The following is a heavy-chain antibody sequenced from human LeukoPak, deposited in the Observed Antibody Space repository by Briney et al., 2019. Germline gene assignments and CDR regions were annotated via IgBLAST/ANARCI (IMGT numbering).Heavy chain of an antibody. V-gene: IGHV4-34*01. CDR1: GGSFSGYY. Sequence: SETLSLTCAVYGGSFSGYYWGWIRQTPGKGLEWIGDINHGGSTNYNPSLKSRVTMSVDTSKNQFSLNLASVTAADTAVYYCARASDNDDYSLDYFYYMDVWGEGTTVTVSS. D-gene: IGHD4-17*01. J-gene: IGHJ6*03. CDR2: INHGGST. CDR3: ARASDNDDYSLDYFYYMDV.